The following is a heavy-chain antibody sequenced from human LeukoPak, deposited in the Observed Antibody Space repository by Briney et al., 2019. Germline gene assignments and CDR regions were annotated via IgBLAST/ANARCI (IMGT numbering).Heavy chain of an antibody. V-gene: IGHV3-23*01. CDR3: AKDDLL. J-gene: IGHJ4*02. CDR1: ALTLSSYS. CDR2: ISGSGGST. Sequence: GRCLRPSWAAAALTLSSYSMNWVSQAPGKGLEWVSAISGSGGSTYYADSVKGRFTISRDNSKNTLYLQMNSLRAEDTAVYYCAKDDLLWGQGTLVTVSS.